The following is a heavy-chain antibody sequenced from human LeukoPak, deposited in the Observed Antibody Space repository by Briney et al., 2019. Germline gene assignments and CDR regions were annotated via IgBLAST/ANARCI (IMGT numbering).Heavy chain of an antibody. Sequence: GGALRISCAASGFAFSRYAMRWGRPAPGKGLEWGCANIGSGGTTYYAASVKCPFTISSDNSKYTLYLQMNSLRAEDTAVYYCAKDLGNSGSYQIQYYFDYWGQGTLVTVSS. J-gene: IGHJ4*02. CDR1: GFAFSRYA. V-gene: IGHV3-23*01. CDR3: AKDLGNSGSYQIQYYFDY. CDR2: NIGSGGTT. D-gene: IGHD1-26*01.